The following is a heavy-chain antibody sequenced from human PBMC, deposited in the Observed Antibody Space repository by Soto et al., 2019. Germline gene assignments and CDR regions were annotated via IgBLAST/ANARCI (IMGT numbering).Heavy chain of an antibody. CDR1: GGSISSYY. CDR3: ARYFCTSTTCYFFDY. J-gene: IGHJ4*02. Sequence: KPSETLSLTCTVSGGSISSYYWSWIRQPPGKGLEWIGYIYYTGSTNYNPSLKSRVTISIDTSKNQFSLKLSSVTAADTAVYYCARYFCTSTTCYFFDYWGQGTLVTV. CDR2: IYYTGST. V-gene: IGHV4-59*01. D-gene: IGHD2-2*01.